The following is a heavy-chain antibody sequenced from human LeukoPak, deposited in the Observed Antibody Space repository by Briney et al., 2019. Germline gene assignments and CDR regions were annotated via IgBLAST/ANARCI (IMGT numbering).Heavy chain of an antibody. Sequence: GGSLRLSCAASGFTFSNAWMSWVRQAPGKGPEWVGRIKRKTDGGTTDYAAPVKGRFTISRDDSKNTLYLQMNSLKTEDTAVYYRTTFDYAAFDHWGQGTLVTVSS. CDR1: GFTFSNAW. CDR2: IKRKTDGGTT. V-gene: IGHV3-15*01. CDR3: TTFDYAAFDH. J-gene: IGHJ4*02. D-gene: IGHD4-17*01.